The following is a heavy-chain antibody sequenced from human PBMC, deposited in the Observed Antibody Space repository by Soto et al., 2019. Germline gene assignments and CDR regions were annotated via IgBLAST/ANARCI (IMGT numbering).Heavy chain of an antibody. V-gene: IGHV1-69*06. D-gene: IGHD2-15*01. CDR2: VIPIFGTP. Sequence: QVQLVQSGAEVKKPGSSVKVSCKSSGGTFGSYAISWARQAPGQGLEWMGGVIPIFGTPHYAQKFHGRVTITADIPTSTAYLELSSLKSADTAVYYCAKIRWTISLQEEDAIWGQGTLVTVSS. CDR3: AKIRWTISLQEEDAI. J-gene: IGHJ4*02. CDR1: GGTFGSYA.